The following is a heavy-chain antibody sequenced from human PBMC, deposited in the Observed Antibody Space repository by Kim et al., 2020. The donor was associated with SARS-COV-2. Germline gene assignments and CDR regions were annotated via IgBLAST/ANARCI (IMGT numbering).Heavy chain of an antibody. CDR1: GYTFTSYA. V-gene: IGHV7-4-1*02. Sequence: ASVKVSCKASGYTFTSYAMNWVRQAPGQGLEWMGWINTNTGNPTYAQGFTGRFVFSLDTSVSTAYLQISSLKAEDTALYYCARAYYYGSGAPLTDFDYWGQGTLVTVSS. J-gene: IGHJ4*02. CDR2: INTNTGNP. D-gene: IGHD3-10*01. CDR3: ARAYYYGSGAPLTDFDY.